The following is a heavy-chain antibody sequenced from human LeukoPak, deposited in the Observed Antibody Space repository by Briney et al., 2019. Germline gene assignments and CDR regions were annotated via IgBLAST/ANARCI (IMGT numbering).Heavy chain of an antibody. Sequence: ASVKVSCKASGYTFTSYYMRWVRQAPGQGLEWMGIINPSGGSTSYAQKFQGRVTMTRDTSTSTVYMELSSLRSEDTAVYYCAREEMVRGANEVGGYWGQGTLVTVSS. CDR3: AREEMVRGANEVGGY. D-gene: IGHD3-10*01. J-gene: IGHJ4*02. CDR1: GYTFTSYY. CDR2: INPSGGST. V-gene: IGHV1-46*01.